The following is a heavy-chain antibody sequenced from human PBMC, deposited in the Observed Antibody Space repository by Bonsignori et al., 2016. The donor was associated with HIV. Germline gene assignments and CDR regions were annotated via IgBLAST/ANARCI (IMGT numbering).Heavy chain of an antibody. V-gene: IGHV1-8*01. J-gene: IGHJ6*03. Sequence: WVRQAPGQGLEWMGWMNPNSGNTGYTQKFQGRVTMTRNTSISTAYMELSSLRSEDTAVYFCARGWLVVVAATRHNYYYMDVWGKGTTVTVSS. CDR2: MNPNSGNT. D-gene: IGHD2-15*01. CDR3: ARGWLVVVAATRHNYYYMDV.